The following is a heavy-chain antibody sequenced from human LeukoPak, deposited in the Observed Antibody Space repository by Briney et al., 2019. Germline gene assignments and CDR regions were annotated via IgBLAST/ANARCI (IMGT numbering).Heavy chain of an antibody. CDR2: IIPIFGTA. D-gene: IGHD1-7*01. CDR1: GGTFSNYA. J-gene: IGHJ4*02. CDR3: ARDHGITGTTAIDY. Sequence: ASVKVSFKASGGTFSNYAFSLVRQAPGQGLEWMGGIIPIFGTANYAQKLQGRVTITTDESTSTAYMELSSLRSEDTAVYYCARDHGITGTTAIDYCGQGTLVTVSS. V-gene: IGHV1-69*05.